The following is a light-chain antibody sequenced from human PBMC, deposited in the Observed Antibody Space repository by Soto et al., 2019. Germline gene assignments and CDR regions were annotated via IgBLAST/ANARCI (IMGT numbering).Light chain of an antibody. J-gene: IGKJ1*01. CDR2: AAS. CDR1: QNITTY. Sequence: DIPMTQSPSPLSASVGDSVTITCRASQNITTYLNWYQQKPGEAPSLLIYAASNLRSGVPSRFTASGSGTDFTLTISSLQPEDFAAYYCQQSFSAPATFGQGTAVDVK. V-gene: IGKV1-39*01. CDR3: QQSFSAPAT.